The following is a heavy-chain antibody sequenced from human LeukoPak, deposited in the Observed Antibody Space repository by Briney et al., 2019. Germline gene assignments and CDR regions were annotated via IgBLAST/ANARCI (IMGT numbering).Heavy chain of an antibody. D-gene: IGHD3-10*01. CDR1: GFTFDDYG. V-gene: IGHV3-20*04. CDR2: INWNGGST. CDR3: TRLSEMLRGPQVIYYFEY. Sequence: GGSLRLSCAASGFTFDDYGMSWVRQAPGKGLEWVSGINWNGGSTGYADSVKGRFTISRDNAKNSLYLQMNSLRAEDTAVYYCTRLSEMLRGPQVIYYFEYWGQGTLVTVSS. J-gene: IGHJ4*02.